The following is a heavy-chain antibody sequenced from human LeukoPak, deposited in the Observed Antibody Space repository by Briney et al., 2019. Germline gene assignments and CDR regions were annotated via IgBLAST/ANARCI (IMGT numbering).Heavy chain of an antibody. D-gene: IGHD6-19*01. CDR3: ARVRIAVAGTDAFDI. CDR2: INSDGSST. V-gene: IGHV3-74*01. J-gene: IGHJ3*02. Sequence: GGSLRLSCAASGFTFSNYWMHWVRQAPGKGLVWVSRINSDGSSTSYADSVKGRYTISRDNAKNTLYLQMNSLRAEDTAVYYCARVRIAVAGTDAFDIWGQGTMVTVSS. CDR1: GFTFSNYW.